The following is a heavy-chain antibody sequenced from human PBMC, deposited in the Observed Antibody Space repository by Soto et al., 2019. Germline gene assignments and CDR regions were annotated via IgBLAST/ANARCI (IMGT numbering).Heavy chain of an antibody. CDR3: TRDLSSSSAY. J-gene: IGHJ4*02. CDR1: GFTIRSDW. CDR2: IKQDGSEE. V-gene: IGHV3-7*01. D-gene: IGHD6-6*01. Sequence: GGSLRLSCAASGFTIRSDWMVWARQAPGKGLEWVANIKQDGSEEYYVDSVRGRFTVSRDNAKNSLSLQMNNLRAEDTAVYYCTRDLSSSSAYWGPGTLVTVSS.